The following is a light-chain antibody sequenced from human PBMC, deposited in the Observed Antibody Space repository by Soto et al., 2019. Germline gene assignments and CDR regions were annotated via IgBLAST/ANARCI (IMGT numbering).Light chain of an antibody. Sequence: EIVLTQSPATLSVSPGERAALSCRASQSVSSKLAWYRQKPGQAPRLLIYGASSRATGIPDRFSGSGSGTDFTLTISRLEPEDFAVYYCQQYGSSSITFGQGTRLGIK. J-gene: IGKJ5*01. CDR1: QSVSSK. CDR3: QQYGSSSIT. CDR2: GAS. V-gene: IGKV3-20*01.